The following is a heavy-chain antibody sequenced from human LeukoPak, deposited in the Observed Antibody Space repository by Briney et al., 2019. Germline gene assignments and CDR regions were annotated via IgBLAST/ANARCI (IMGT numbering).Heavy chain of an antibody. V-gene: IGHV4-38-2*01. J-gene: IGHJ4*02. CDR2: IYHSGST. CDR1: GYSISSGYY. D-gene: IGHD6-19*01. Sequence: SETLSLTCAVSGYSISSGYYWGWIRQPPGKGLEWISNIYHSGSTYYNPSLKSRVTISVDTSKNQFSLNLSSVTVADTAVYYCARVGYSRGWHPYSFDYWGKGTLVTVSS. CDR3: ARVGYSRGWHPYSFDY.